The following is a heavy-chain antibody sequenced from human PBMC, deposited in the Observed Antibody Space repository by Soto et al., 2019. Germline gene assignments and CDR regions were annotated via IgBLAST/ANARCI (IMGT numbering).Heavy chain of an antibody. D-gene: IGHD3-22*01. CDR3: ASGYYYDSSGYYYLYYYYYGMDV. CDR1: GGSVSSGSYY. J-gene: IGHJ6*02. CDR2: IYYSGST. Sequence: QVQLQESVPGLVKPSETLSLTCTVSGGSVSSGSYYWSWIRQPPGKGLEWIVYIYYSGSTTYNPSLTSRVTISVDTSKNQFSLKLSSVTAADTAVYYCASGYYYDSSGYYYLYYYYYGMDVWGQGTTVTVSS. V-gene: IGHV4-61*01.